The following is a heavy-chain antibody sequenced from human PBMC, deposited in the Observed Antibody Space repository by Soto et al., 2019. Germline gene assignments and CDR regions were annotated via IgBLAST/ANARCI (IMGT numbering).Heavy chain of an antibody. V-gene: IGHV1-8*01. Sequence: QVQLVQSGAEVKKPGASVKVSCKASGYTFTSYDINWVRQATGQGLEWMGWMNPNSGNTGYAQKFQGRVTMTRNTSMSTAYMELGSLRAEDTAGYYCGGEQQLRGFDPWGQGSVVTVSS. CDR1: GYTFTSYD. CDR3: GGEQQLRGFDP. CDR2: MNPNSGNT. D-gene: IGHD6-13*01. J-gene: IGHJ5*02.